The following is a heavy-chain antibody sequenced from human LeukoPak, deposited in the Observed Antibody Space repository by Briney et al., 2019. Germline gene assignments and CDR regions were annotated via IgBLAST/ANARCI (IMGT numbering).Heavy chain of an antibody. Sequence: PSETLSLTCTVSGGSISSYYRSWIRQPPGKGLEWIGYIYNSGSTNYNPSLKSRVTISVDTSKNQFSLKLSSVTAADTAVYYCARGGYSYGPSDYWGQGTLVTVSS. CDR1: GGSISSYY. J-gene: IGHJ4*02. CDR2: IYNSGST. D-gene: IGHD5-18*01. CDR3: ARGGYSYGPSDY. V-gene: IGHV4-59*01.